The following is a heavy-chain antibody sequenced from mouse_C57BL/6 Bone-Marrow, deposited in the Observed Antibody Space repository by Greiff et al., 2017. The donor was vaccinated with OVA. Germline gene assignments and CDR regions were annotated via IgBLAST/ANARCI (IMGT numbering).Heavy chain of an antibody. Sequence: EVQGVESGGGLVQPGGSLKLSCAASGFTFSDYYMYWVRQTPEKRLEWVAYISTGGGSTYYPDTVKGRFTISRDNAKNTLYLQMSRLKSEDTAVYYCARPSRYCGSPSAYWGQGTLVTVSA. CDR3: ARPSRYCGSPSAY. CDR1: GFTFSDYY. V-gene: IGHV5-12*01. CDR2: ISTGGGST. D-gene: IGHD1-1*01. J-gene: IGHJ3*01.